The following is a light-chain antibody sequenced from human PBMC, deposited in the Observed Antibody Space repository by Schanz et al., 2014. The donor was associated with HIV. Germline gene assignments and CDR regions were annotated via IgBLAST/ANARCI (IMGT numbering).Light chain of an antibody. Sequence: QSALTQSASVSGSPGQSITISCTGTSSDVGSYNLVPWYQQPPGKAPKLMIYEVRKRPSGVSNRFSGSKSGNTASLTISGLQAEDEADYYCQSYDSSLSGDVVFGGGTKLTVL. J-gene: IGLJ2*01. CDR2: EVR. V-gene: IGLV2-23*02. CDR3: QSYDSSLSGDVV. CDR1: SSDVGSYNL.